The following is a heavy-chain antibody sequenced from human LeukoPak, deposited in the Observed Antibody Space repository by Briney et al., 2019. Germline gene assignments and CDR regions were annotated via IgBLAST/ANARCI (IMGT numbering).Heavy chain of an antibody. CDR2: ISAYNGNT. Sequence: ASVKVSCKASGYTFTSYGISWVRQAPGQGLEWMGWISAYNGNTNYAQKLQGRVTMTTDTSTSTAYMELRSLRSDDTAVYSGARHGTSRGSGYFDYWGQGPLVPVSS. V-gene: IGHV1-18*01. D-gene: IGHD2-2*01. CDR3: ARHGTSRGSGYFDY. CDR1: GYTFTSYG. J-gene: IGHJ4*02.